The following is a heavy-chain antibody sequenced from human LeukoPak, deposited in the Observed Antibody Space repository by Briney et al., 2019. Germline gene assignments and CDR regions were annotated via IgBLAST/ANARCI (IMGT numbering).Heavy chain of an antibody. J-gene: IGHJ4*02. D-gene: IGHD3-16*01. CDR3: ARVINTLKYFDY. CDR2: INPNSGGT. V-gene: IGHV1-2*02. Sequence: GASVKVSCKASGYTFTGYYMHWVRQAPGQGLEWMGWINPNSGGTNYAQKFQGRVTMTRDTSISTAYMELSRLRSDDTAVYYCARVINTLKYFDYWGQRTLVTVSS. CDR1: GYTFTGYY.